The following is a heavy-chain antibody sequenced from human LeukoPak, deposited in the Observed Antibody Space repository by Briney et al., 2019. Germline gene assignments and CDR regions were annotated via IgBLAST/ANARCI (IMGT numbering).Heavy chain of an antibody. CDR1: GDSISSGDYY. D-gene: IGHD3-22*01. CDR2: ISSSGST. J-gene: IGHJ3*02. CDR3: ARGPYSYDISGAFDI. V-gene: IGHV4-61*02. Sequence: PSQTLSLTCTVSGDSISSGDYYWSWIRQPAGKGLELIGRISSSGSTNYNPSLKSRVTISVDTSKNQLSLKLSPVTAADTAVYFCARGPYSYDISGAFDIWGQGTMVTVSS.